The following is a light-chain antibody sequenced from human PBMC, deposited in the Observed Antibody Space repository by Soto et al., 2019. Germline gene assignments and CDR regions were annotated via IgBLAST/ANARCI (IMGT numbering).Light chain of an antibody. CDR2: LGS. CDR3: MQALQTPLT. Sequence: DIVMTQSPLSLPVTPGEPASISCRSSQSLLHSNGYNYLDWYLQKPGQSPQLLIYLGSNRASGVPDRFSGRGAGTDFTLKISRVEAEDVGVYYCMQALQTPLTFGGGTKVELK. V-gene: IGKV2-28*01. CDR1: QSLLHSNGYNY. J-gene: IGKJ4*01.